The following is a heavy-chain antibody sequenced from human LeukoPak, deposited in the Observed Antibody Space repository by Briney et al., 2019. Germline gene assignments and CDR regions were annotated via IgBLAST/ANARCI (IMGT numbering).Heavy chain of an antibody. Sequence: SVKVSCKASGGTFSSYAISWVRQAPGQGLEWMGRIIPIFGTANYAQKFQGRVTITTDESTSTAYMELSSLRSEDTAVYYCATESGSYRLFDYWGQGILVTVSS. CDR3: ATESGSYRLFDY. CDR1: GGTFSSYA. D-gene: IGHD1-26*01. J-gene: IGHJ4*02. V-gene: IGHV1-69*05. CDR2: IIPIFGTA.